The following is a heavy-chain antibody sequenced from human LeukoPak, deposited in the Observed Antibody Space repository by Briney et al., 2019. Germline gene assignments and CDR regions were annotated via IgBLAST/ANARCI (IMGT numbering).Heavy chain of an antibody. CDR3: ARQIRPYDSSNYHGSLRAYYFDF. Sequence: SETLSLTCTVTGFPISSYDWSWIRQPPGKGLEWIGFIYTSAYTNYNPSLKSRVTISVDRSKNQFSLKLSSVTAADTAVHFCARQIRPYDSSNYHGSLRAYYFDFWGRGTQVTVSS. CDR2: IYTSAYT. V-gene: IGHV4-4*09. D-gene: IGHD3-22*01. J-gene: IGHJ4*02. CDR1: GFPISSYD.